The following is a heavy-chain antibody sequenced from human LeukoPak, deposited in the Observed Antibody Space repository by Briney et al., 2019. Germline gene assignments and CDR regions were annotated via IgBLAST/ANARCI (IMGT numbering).Heavy chain of an antibody. CDR3: ARGELGLAPLYYYYYMDV. D-gene: IGHD3-16*01. J-gene: IGHJ6*03. CDR1: GGSFSGYY. CDR2: INHSGST. V-gene: IGHV4-34*01. Sequence: SETLSLTCAVYGGSFSGYYWSWIRQPPGKGLEWIGEINHSGSTNYNPSLKSRVTISVDTSKNQFSLKLSSVTAADTAVYYCARGELGLAPLYYYYYMDVWGKGTTVTVSS.